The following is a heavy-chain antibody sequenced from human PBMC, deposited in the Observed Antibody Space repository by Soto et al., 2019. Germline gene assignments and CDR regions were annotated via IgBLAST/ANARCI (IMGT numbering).Heavy chain of an antibody. CDR1: CGSISSYY. V-gene: IGHV4-59*01. CDR3: ARTPGAHFDY. CDR2: IYYSGST. J-gene: IGHJ4*02. Sequence: SETLSLTCTVSCGSISSYYWSWIRQPPGKGLEWIGYIYYSGSTNYNPSLKSRVTISVDTSKNQFSLKLSSVTAADTAVYYCARTPGAHFDYWGQGTLVTVSS. D-gene: IGHD7-27*01.